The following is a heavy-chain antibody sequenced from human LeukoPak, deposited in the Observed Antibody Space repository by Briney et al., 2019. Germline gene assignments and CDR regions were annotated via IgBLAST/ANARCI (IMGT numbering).Heavy chain of an antibody. CDR3: ARGFWSGYYNSNWFDP. D-gene: IGHD3-3*01. CDR1: GGSVNSGGYY. Sequence: SETLSLTCTISGGSVNSGGYYWSWIRQSPGKGLEWIGYIYHSGSTNYNPSLKSRVTISVDRFKNHFSLKLKSVTAADAAVYYCARGFWSGYYNSNWFDPWGQGTLVTVSS. V-gene: IGHV4-30-2*06. CDR2: IYHSGST. J-gene: IGHJ5*02.